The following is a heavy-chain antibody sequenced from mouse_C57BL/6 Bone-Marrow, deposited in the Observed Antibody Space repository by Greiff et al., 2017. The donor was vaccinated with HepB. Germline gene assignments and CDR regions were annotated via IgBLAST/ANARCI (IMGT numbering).Heavy chain of an antibody. CDR3: ARWYYGSQGY. CDR2: ISDGGSYT. D-gene: IGHD1-1*01. J-gene: IGHJ2*01. V-gene: IGHV5-4*03. Sequence: DVTLVESGGGLVKPGGSLKLSCAASGFTFSSYAMSWVRQTPEKRLEWVATISDGGSYTYYPDNVKGRFTISRDNAKNNLYLQMSHLKSEDTAMYYCARWYYGSQGYWGQGTTLTVSS. CDR1: GFTFSSYA.